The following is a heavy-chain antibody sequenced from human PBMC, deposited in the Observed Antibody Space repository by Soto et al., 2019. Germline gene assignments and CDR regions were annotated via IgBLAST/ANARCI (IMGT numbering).Heavy chain of an antibody. V-gene: IGHV1-24*01. CDR2: FDPEDGET. J-gene: IGHJ6*02. CDR3: ATVVVPAATRGYYYGMDG. Sequence: ASVKVSCKVSGYTLTELSMHWVRQAPGKGLEWMGGFDPEDGETIYAQKFQGRVTMTEDTSTDTAYMELSSLRSEDTAVYYCATVVVPAATRGYYYGMDGCGQGTTVTVSS. D-gene: IGHD2-2*01. CDR1: GYTLTELS.